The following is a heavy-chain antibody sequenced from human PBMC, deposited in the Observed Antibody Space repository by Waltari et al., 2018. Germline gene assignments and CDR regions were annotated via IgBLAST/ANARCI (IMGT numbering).Heavy chain of an antibody. V-gene: IGHV4-34*01. J-gene: IGHJ6*03. CDR1: GGSFSGYY. CDR2: INHSGST. Sequence: QVQLQQWGAGLLKPSETLSLTCAVYGGSFSGYYWSWIRQPPGKGLEWIGEINHSGSTNYNPSLKSRVTISVDTSKNQFSLKLSSVTAADTAVYYCARGWVRDPSYYYYYYMDVWGKGTTVTVSS. CDR3: ARGWVRDPSYYYYYYMDV. D-gene: IGHD7-27*01.